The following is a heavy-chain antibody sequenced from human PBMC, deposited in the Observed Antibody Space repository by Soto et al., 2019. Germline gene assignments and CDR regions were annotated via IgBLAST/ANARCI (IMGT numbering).Heavy chain of an antibody. V-gene: IGHV3-21*01. J-gene: IGHJ3*02. CDR2: ISSSSSYI. CDR1: GFTFSSYS. Sequence: GGSLRLSCAASGFTFSSYSRNWVRQAPGKGLEWVSSISSSSSYIYYADSVKGRFTISRDNAKNSLYLQMNSLRAEDTAVYYCARDVVPNSSGWYGAFDIWGQGTMVTVSS. CDR3: ARDVVPNSSGWYGAFDI. D-gene: IGHD6-19*01.